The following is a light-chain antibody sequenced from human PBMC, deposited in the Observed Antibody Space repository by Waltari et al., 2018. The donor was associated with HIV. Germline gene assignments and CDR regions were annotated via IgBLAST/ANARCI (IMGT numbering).Light chain of an antibody. Sequence: DIQMTQSPSSLSASIADRVTITCRASQNIDKYLNWYQQKAGKAPKLLIYTTSNLQSGVPSRFSGSGSGTEFTLTISSLQPEDLATYYCQQGYNTPPWTFAPGTKVEVK. J-gene: IGKJ1*01. CDR1: QNIDKY. CDR3: QQGYNTPPWT. CDR2: TTS. V-gene: IGKV1-39*01.